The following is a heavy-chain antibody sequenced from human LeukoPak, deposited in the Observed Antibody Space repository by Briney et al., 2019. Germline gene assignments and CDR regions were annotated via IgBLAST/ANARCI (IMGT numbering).Heavy chain of an antibody. Sequence: PGGSLRLSCAASGFTFSTFAMSWVRQAPGKGLEWVSAIFGNGRTTYYADSVKGRFTVSRDNSRNTLYLPMNSLRAEDTAVYYCVKDRGGSPFYGMDVWGQGTTVTVSS. J-gene: IGHJ6*02. CDR1: GFTFSTFA. CDR3: VKDRGGSPFYGMDV. CDR2: IFGNGRTT. D-gene: IGHD1-26*01. V-gene: IGHV3-23*01.